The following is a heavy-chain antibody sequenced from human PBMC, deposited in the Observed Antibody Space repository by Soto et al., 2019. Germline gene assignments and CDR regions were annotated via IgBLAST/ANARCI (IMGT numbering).Heavy chain of an antibody. CDR2: IYPGDSDT. V-gene: IGHV5-51*01. CDR1: GYSFTSYW. J-gene: IGHJ4*02. Sequence: PGESLKISCKGSGYSFTSYWIGWVRQMPGKGLEWMGIIYPGDSDTRYSPSFQGQVTISADKSISTAYLQWSSLKASDTAMYYCMLTYYYDSSGYYNIDYWGQGTLVTVSS. D-gene: IGHD3-22*01. CDR3: MLTYYYDSSGYYNIDY.